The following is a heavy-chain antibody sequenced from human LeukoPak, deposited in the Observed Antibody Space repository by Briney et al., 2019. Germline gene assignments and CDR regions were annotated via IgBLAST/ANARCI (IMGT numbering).Heavy chain of an antibody. Sequence: GESLKISCKGSGYSFTSYWIGWVRQMPGKGLEWMGIIYPGDSDTIYSPAFQGKVTISADKSITTAYLQWSSLKASDTAMYYCARTSGYDFVFWFDPWGQGTLVTVSS. CDR2: IYPGDSDT. V-gene: IGHV5-51*01. J-gene: IGHJ5*02. CDR3: ARTSGYDFVFWFDP. CDR1: GYSFTSYW. D-gene: IGHD5-12*01.